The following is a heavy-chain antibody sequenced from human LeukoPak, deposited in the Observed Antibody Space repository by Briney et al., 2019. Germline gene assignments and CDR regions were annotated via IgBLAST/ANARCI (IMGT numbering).Heavy chain of an antibody. D-gene: IGHD4-17*01. V-gene: IGHV4-39*07. CDR3: ARGGHGDYVFKFDY. Sequence: SETLSLTCTVSGDSNTNSIYYWGWIRQPPGKGLEWIGSIDYSGSTYYNPSLKSRATISIDTSKNQFSLKLSSVTAADTAVYYCARGGHGDYVFKFDYWGQGILVTVSS. J-gene: IGHJ4*02. CDR2: IDYSGST. CDR1: GDSNTNSIYY.